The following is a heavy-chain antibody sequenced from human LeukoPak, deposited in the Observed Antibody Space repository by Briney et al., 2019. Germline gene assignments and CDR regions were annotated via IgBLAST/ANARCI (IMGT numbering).Heavy chain of an antibody. D-gene: IGHD3-10*01. CDR1: GFTFSSYG. CDR2: IWYDGSYK. V-gene: IGHV3-33*01. J-gene: IGHJ4*02. CDR3: ARAYGSGVFDY. Sequence: GRSLRLSCAASGFTFSSYGMHWVRQAPVKGLEWVVVIWYDGSYKYYADSVKGRFTISRDNSKNTLYLQMNSLRAEDTAVYYCARAYGSGVFDYWGQGTLVTVSS.